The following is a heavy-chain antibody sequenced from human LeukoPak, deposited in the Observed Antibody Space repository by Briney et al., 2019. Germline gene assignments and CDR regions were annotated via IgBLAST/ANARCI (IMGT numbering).Heavy chain of an antibody. CDR1: GFTFSSYA. D-gene: IGHD2-2*01. Sequence: PGGSLRLSCAASGFTFSSYAMSWVRQAPGKGLEWVSAISGSGGSTYYADSVKGRFTISRDNSKNTLYLQMNSLRAEDTAVYYCAKDPSDIVVVPAATSFDYWGQGTLVTVSS. J-gene: IGHJ4*02. V-gene: IGHV3-23*01. CDR3: AKDPSDIVVVPAATSFDY. CDR2: ISGSGGST.